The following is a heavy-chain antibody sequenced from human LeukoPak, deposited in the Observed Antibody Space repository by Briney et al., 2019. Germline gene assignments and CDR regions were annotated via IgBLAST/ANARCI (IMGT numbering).Heavy chain of an antibody. D-gene: IGHD5-12*01. V-gene: IGHV1-2*02. Sequence: GASVKVSCKASGYTFTGYYMHWVRQAPGQGLEWMGWINPNSGGTNYAQKFQGRVTMTRDTSISTAYMELSSLRSEDTAVYYCARLRGYSGYDIFDYWGQGTLVTVSS. CDR2: INPNSGGT. CDR1: GYTFTGYY. CDR3: ARLRGYSGYDIFDY. J-gene: IGHJ4*02.